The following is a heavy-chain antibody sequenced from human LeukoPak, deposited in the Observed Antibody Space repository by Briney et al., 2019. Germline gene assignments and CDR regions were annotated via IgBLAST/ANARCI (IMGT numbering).Heavy chain of an antibody. CDR1: GYTLTELS. CDR3: ATDFRWGYCSSTSCSPPGY. V-gene: IGHV1-24*01. D-gene: IGHD2-2*01. Sequence: ASVKVSCKVSGYTLTELSMHWVRQAPGKGLEWMGGFDPEDGETIYAQKFQGRVTMTEDTSTDTAYMELCSLRSEDTAVYYCATDFRWGYCSSTSCSPPGYWGQGTLVTVSS. CDR2: FDPEDGET. J-gene: IGHJ4*02.